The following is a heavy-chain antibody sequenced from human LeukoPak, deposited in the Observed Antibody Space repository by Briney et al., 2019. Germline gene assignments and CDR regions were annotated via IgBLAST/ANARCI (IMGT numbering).Heavy chain of an antibody. J-gene: IGHJ6*02. CDR3: ARARGGMDV. CDR2: ISGSGGST. CDR1: GFSFSSYA. Sequence: PGGSLRLSCAASGFSFSSYAMTWARQAPVKGLEWVSAISGSGGSTYYADSVKGRFTISRDNSKNTLYLQMNSLRAEDTAVYYCARARGGMDVWGQGTTVTVSS. V-gene: IGHV3-23*01.